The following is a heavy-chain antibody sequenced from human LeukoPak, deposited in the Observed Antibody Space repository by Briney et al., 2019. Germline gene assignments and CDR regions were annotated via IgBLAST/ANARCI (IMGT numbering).Heavy chain of an antibody. D-gene: IGHD4-17*01. CDR1: GFTFSSYG. J-gene: IGHJ4*02. V-gene: IGHV3-23*01. CDR3: AKDPIYGDYFDY. Sequence: GGTLRLSCAASGFTFSSYGMSWVRQAPGRGLEWVSDISASGGSTYYADSVKGRFTISRDNSKNTLYLQMNSLRAEDTAVYYCAKDPIYGDYFDYWGQGTLVTVSS. CDR2: ISASGGST.